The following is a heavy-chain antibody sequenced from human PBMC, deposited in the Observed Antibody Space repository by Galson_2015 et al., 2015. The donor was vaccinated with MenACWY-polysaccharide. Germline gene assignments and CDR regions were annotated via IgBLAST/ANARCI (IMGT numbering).Heavy chain of an antibody. V-gene: IGHV3-48*02. J-gene: IGHJ4*02. CDR3: ARDSGIAGADDY. CDR1: GFTFSAYS. Sequence: SLRLSCAASGFTFSAYSMTWVCQAPGKGLEWVSYINGGSSTIHYADSVKGRFTISRDNAKNSLYLQMNSLRDDDTAVYYCARDSGIAGADDYWGQGTLVTVSS. CDR2: INGGSSTI. D-gene: IGHD6-13*01.